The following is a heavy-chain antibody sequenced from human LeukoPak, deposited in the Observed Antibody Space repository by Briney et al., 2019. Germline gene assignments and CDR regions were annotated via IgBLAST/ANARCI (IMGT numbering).Heavy chain of an antibody. CDR3: AVERSGSSPSD. J-gene: IGHJ4*02. CDR2: ISYDGDYK. D-gene: IGHD3-3*01. V-gene: IGHV3-30-3*01. CDR1: GFTFSTNA. Sequence: PGGSLRLSCAASGFTFSTNAMHWVRQALGKGLEWVSVISYDGDYKKYTDSVKGRFTISRDNSKNTLYLQMNSLRAEDTALYYCAVERSGSSPSDWGQGTLVTVSS.